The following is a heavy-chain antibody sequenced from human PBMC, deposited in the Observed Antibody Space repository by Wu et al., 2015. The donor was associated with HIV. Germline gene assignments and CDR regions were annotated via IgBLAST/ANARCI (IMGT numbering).Heavy chain of an antibody. Sequence: MQSGAELKRPGSSVKISCQASGGTFSNYAINWVRQGPGQGLEWMGRITPMFGTADHARKFRGRIKITADEASNTVYVEIFNLGREDTATYVCYRRQQLLDQWGHGT. J-gene: IGHJ5*02. CDR1: GGTFSNYA. V-gene: IGHV1-69*13. CDR2: ITPMFGTA. CDR3: YRRQQLLDQ. D-gene: IGHD3-10*02.